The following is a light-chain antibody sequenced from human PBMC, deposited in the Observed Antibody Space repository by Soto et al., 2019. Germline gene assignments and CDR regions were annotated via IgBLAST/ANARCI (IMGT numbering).Light chain of an antibody. Sequence: DIQMTQSPSSLSASVGDRVTITCRASQSISSYLTWYQQKPGKAPKLLIYAASSLQSGVPSRFSGSGSGTDFTLTISSLQPEDFATDYCQQSYSTPRTFGGGTKVEIK. J-gene: IGKJ4*02. V-gene: IGKV1-39*01. CDR1: QSISSY. CDR3: QQSYSTPRT. CDR2: AAS.